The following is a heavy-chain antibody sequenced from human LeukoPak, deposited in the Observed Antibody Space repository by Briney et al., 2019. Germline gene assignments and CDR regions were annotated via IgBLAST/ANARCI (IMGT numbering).Heavy chain of an antibody. CDR2: ISAYNGNT. Sequence: GASVKVSCTASGYTFTSYGISWVRQAPGQGLEWMGWISAYNGNTNYAQKLQGRVTMTTDTSTSTAYMELRSLRSDDTAVYYCASDSGIQLWFAVFGYYYYYGMDVWGQGTTVTVSS. D-gene: IGHD5-18*01. J-gene: IGHJ6*02. V-gene: IGHV1-18*01. CDR3: ASDSGIQLWFAVFGYYYYYGMDV. CDR1: GYTFTSYG.